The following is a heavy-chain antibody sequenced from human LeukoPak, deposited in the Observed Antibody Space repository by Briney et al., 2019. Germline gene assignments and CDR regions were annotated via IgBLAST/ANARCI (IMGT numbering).Heavy chain of an antibody. CDR2: ISGGGGST. CDR3: ARGITGTRTYDY. J-gene: IGHJ4*02. D-gene: IGHD1-7*01. V-gene: IGHV3-23*01. CDR1: GFTFSSYA. Sequence: GGSLRLSCAASGFTFSSYAMSWVRQAPGKGLEWVSAISGGGGSTYYADSVKGRFTISRDDSKNTLYLQMNSLRAEDTAVYYCARGITGTRTYDYWGQGTLVTVSS.